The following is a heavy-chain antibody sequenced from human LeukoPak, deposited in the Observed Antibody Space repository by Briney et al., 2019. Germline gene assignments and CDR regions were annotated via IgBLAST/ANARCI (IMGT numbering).Heavy chain of an antibody. V-gene: IGHV3-30*02. D-gene: IGHD6-6*01. CDR2: IRYDGSNK. CDR1: GFTFSSYG. Sequence: GGSLRLSCAASGFTFSSYGMHWVRQAPGKGLEWVAFIRYDGSNKYYADSVKGRFTISRDNSKNTLYLQMNSLRAEDTAVYYCAKDLARISSSDYWGQGTLVTVSS. J-gene: IGHJ4*02. CDR3: AKDLARISSSDY.